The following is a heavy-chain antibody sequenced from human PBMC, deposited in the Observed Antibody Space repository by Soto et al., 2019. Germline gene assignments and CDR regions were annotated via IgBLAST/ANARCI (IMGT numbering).Heavy chain of an antibody. V-gene: IGHV1-18*01. CDR1: GYTFTNYG. J-gene: IGHJ5*02. CDR2: ISAYNGKT. Sequence: QVQLVQSGAEVKKPGASVKVSCKASGYTFTNYGITWVRQAPGQGLEWMGWISAYNGKTNYAQKLQGRVTMTTDTSTSTAYMELRSLRSDDTAVYHCATDCPVPPATPNNRYDPWGQGTLVTVFS. D-gene: IGHD2-2*02. CDR3: ATDCPVPPATPNNRYDP.